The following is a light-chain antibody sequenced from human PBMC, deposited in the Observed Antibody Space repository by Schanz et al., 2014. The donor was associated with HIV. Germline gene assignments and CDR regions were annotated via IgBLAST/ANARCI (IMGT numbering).Light chain of an antibody. CDR3: QQYNKYSPYS. Sequence: DIQMTQSPSTLSASVRDRVTITCRASQSINSWLAWYQQQPGKAPKLLIYTASSLQSGVPSRFSGSGSGTEFTLTIASLQPEDIATYYCQQYNKYSPYSFGQGTKLEIK. CDR2: TAS. V-gene: IGKV1-5*03. CDR1: QSINSW. J-gene: IGKJ2*03.